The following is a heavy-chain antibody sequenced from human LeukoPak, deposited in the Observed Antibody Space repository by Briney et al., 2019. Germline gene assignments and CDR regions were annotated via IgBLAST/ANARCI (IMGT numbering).Heavy chain of an antibody. V-gene: IGHV4-4*07. CDR2: IYTSGST. CDR3: ARDRAAADYTYYFDY. CDR1: GGSTSSYY. J-gene: IGHJ4*02. Sequence: SETLSLTCTVSGGSTSSYYWSWIRQPAGEGLEWIGRIYTSGSTNYNPSLKSRVTMSVDTSKNQFSLKLSSVTAADTAVYYCARDRAAADYTYYFDYWGQGTLVTVSS. D-gene: IGHD6-13*01.